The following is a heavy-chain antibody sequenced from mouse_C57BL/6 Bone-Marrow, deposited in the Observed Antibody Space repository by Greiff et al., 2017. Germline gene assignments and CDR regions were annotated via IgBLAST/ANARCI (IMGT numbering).Heavy chain of an antibody. CDR1: GFTFSDYG. Sequence: DVKLVESGGGLVQPGGSLKLSCAASGFTFSDYGMAWVRQAPRKGPEWVAFISNLAYSIYYADTVTGRFTISRENAKNTLYLEMSSLRSEDTAMYYCARQRDYAHWYFDVWGTGTTVTVSS. D-gene: IGHD1-1*01. V-gene: IGHV5-15*01. CDR2: ISNLAYSI. CDR3: ARQRDYAHWYFDV. J-gene: IGHJ1*03.